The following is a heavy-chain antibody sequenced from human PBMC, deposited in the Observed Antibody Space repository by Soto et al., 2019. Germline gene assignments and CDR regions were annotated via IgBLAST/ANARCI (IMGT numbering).Heavy chain of an antibody. CDR3: TRDARYSSGWYYFDY. V-gene: IGHV3-49*04. D-gene: IGHD6-19*01. CDR1: GFTFGDYA. J-gene: IGHJ4*02. Sequence: GGSLRLSCTASGFTFGDYAMSWVRQAPGKGLEWVGFIRSKAYGGTTEYAASVKGRFTISRDDSKSIAYLQMNSLKTEDTAVYYCTRDARYSSGWYYFDYWGQGTLVTVSS. CDR2: IRSKAYGGTT.